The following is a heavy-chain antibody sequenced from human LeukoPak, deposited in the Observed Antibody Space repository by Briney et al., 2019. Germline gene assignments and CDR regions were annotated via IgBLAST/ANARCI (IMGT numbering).Heavy chain of an antibody. D-gene: IGHD3-16*02. CDR1: GGSFSGYY. V-gene: IGHV4-34*01. CDR2: INHSGST. CDR3: ARHGIYYDYVWGSYRNEYYFDY. J-gene: IGHJ4*02. Sequence: SETLSLTCAVYGGSFSGYYWSWIRQPPGKGLEWIGEINHSGSTNYNPSLKSRVTISVDTSKNQFSLKLSSVTAADTAVYYCARHGIYYDYVWGSYRNEYYFDYWGQGTLVTVSS.